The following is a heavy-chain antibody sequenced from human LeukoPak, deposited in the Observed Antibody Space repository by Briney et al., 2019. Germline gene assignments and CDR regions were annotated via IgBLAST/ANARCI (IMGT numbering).Heavy chain of an antibody. CDR3: ARGRVHSWSDAFDI. CDR1: GYTFTGQY. Sequence: ASVKVSCKASGYTFTGQYMHWVRQAPGQRLEWMGWINSDSGGTKYAQKFQGSVIMTRVTSISTAYMELSRLKSDDTAVYYCARGRVHSWSDAFDIWGQGTTVTVSS. J-gene: IGHJ3*02. V-gene: IGHV1-2*02. CDR2: INSDSGGT. D-gene: IGHD1-1*01.